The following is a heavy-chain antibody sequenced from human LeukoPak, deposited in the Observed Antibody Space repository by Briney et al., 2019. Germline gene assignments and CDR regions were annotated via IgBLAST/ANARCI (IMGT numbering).Heavy chain of an antibody. CDR3: VKGRYCSSTSCFGGDH. CDR2: ISSNGGST. J-gene: IGHJ4*02. Sequence: GGSLRLSCSASGFTFSSYAMHWVRQAPGKGLEYVSAISSNGGSTYYADSVKGRFTISRDNSKNTLYLQMSSLRAEDTAVYYCVKGRYCSSTSCFGGDHWGQGTLVTVSS. V-gene: IGHV3-64D*09. CDR1: GFTFSSYA. D-gene: IGHD2-2*01.